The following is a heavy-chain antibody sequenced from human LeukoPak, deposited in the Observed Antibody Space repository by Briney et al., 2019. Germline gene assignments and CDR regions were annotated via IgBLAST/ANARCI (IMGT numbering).Heavy chain of an antibody. J-gene: IGHJ5*02. D-gene: IGHD5-24*01. CDR3: ARGMATFPKGGINWFDP. Sequence: GSLRLSCAASGFTFSSYEMNWVRQAPGKGLEWVSYISSSGSTIYYADSVKGRFTISRDNAKNSLYLQMNSLRAEDTAVYYCARGMATFPKGGINWFDPWGQGTLVTVSS. CDR2: ISSSGSTI. CDR1: GFTFSSYE. V-gene: IGHV3-48*03.